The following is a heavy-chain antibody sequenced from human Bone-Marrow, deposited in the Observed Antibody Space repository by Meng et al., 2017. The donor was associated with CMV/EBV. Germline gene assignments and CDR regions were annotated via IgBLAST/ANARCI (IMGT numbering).Heavy chain of an antibody. D-gene: IGHD2-2*02. Sequence: GESLKISCAASGFTFDDYTMHWVRQAPGKGLEWVSLISWDGGSTYYADSVKGRFTISRDNSKNSLYLQMNSLRTEDTALYYCAKDMSIVVVPAAIAFDYWGQGTLVTVSS. J-gene: IGHJ4*02. CDR1: GFTFDDYT. CDR3: AKDMSIVVVPAAIAFDY. CDR2: ISWDGGST. V-gene: IGHV3-43*01.